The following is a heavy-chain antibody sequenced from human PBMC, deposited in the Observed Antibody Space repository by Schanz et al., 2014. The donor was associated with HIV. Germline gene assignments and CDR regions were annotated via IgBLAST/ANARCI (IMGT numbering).Heavy chain of an antibody. CDR3: STDIAVAGRGGMDL. CDR1: GFTSSSYA. D-gene: IGHD6-19*01. V-gene: IGHV3-30-3*01. Sequence: QVQLVESGGGVVQPGKSLRLSCVASGFTSSSYAMYWARQAPGKGLEGEAFITYDGSIKKHADSVKGRFTISRDNSKKTLHLQMNSLRPEDTAVYYCSTDIAVAGRGGMDLWGQGTTVTVAS. J-gene: IGHJ6*02. CDR2: ITYDGSIK.